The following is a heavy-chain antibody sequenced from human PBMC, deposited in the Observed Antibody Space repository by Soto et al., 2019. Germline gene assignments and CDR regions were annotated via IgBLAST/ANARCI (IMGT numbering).Heavy chain of an antibody. V-gene: IGHV3-30-3*01. CDR2: ISYDGSNK. Sequence: QVQLVESGGGVVQPGRSLRLSCAASGFTFSSYAMHWVRQAPGKGLEWVAVISYDGSNKYYADSVKGRFTISRDNSKNTLYLQMNSLRAEDTAVYYCARDRRYSSRWYRAYGMDVWGQGTTVTVSS. CDR1: GFTFSSYA. J-gene: IGHJ6*02. CDR3: ARDRRYSSRWYRAYGMDV. D-gene: IGHD6-13*01.